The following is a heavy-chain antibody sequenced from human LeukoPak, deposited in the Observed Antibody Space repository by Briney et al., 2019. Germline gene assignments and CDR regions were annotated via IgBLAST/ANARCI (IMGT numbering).Heavy chain of an antibody. CDR1: GGSVSGYY. Sequence: SETLSLTCTVSGGSVSGYYWSWIRQPPGKGLEWVGYIYYSGNTNYNPSLKSRLIMSLDTSKNHFSLKLNSVTAADTAVYYCARHKDSGDYPLDYWGQGILVSVSS. CDR2: IYYSGNT. J-gene: IGHJ4*02. CDR3: ARHKDSGDYPLDY. V-gene: IGHV4-59*02. D-gene: IGHD4-17*01.